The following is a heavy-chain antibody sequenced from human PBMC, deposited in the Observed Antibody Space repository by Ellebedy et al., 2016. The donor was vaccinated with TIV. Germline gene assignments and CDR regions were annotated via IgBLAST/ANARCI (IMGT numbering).Heavy chain of an antibody. J-gene: IGHJ6*02. Sequence: MPSETLSLTCPVSGYSISSGYYWGWIRQPPGKGLEWIGSIYHSGSTYYNPSPGSRVTISADTSKNQSSLNLPSATAADTAVYYCVRGLGYCTNGVCRMDVWGQGTTVTVSS. D-gene: IGHD2-8*01. CDR1: GYSISSGYY. CDR2: IYHSGST. V-gene: IGHV4-38-2*02. CDR3: VRGLGYCTNGVCRMDV.